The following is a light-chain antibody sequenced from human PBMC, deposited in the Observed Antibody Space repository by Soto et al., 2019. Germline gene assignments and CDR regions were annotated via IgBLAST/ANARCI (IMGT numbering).Light chain of an antibody. CDR3: QQFNSYPLT. Sequence: DIQLTQSPSFLSASVGDKVTMTCRASQGISSSLAWLQQKPGKAPNLLIYGASTLQSGVPSRFSGSGSGTEFTLTISSLQPEDFATYYCQQFNSYPLTFGEGTKVEIK. CDR2: GAS. V-gene: IGKV1-9*01. J-gene: IGKJ4*01. CDR1: QGISSS.